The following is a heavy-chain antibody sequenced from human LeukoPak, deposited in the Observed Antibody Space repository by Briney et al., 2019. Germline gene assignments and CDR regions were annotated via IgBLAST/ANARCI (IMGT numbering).Heavy chain of an antibody. J-gene: IGHJ4*02. CDR1: GFTLSSYA. CDR2: ISGSGSST. V-gene: IGHV3-23*01. Sequence: AGSLRLSCAASGFTLSSYAMSWVRQAPGKGLEWVSAISGSGSSTYYAASGKGRFTISSDNSKNTLYLQMDSLRAEDTAVYYCANVVPAAGDDYWGQGTLVTVSS. D-gene: IGHD2-2*01. CDR3: ANVVPAAGDDY.